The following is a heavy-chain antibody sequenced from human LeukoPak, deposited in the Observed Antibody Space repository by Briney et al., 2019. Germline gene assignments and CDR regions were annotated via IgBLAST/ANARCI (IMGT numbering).Heavy chain of an antibody. V-gene: IGHV1-8*01. J-gene: IGHJ5*02. D-gene: IGHD2-15*01. Sequence: GASVKVSCKASGYTFTSYDINWVRQATGQGLEWMGWMNPNSGNTGYAQKFQGRVTMTRNTSISTAYMELSSLRSEDTVVYYCARGPRYCSGGSCYYWFDPWGQGTLVTVSS. CDR2: MNPNSGNT. CDR3: ARGPRYCSGGSCYYWFDP. CDR1: GYTFTSYD.